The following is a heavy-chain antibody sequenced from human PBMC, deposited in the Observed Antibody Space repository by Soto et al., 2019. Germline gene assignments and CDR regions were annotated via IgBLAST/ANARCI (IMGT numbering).Heavy chain of an antibody. CDR3: ATSLTYYILTGYYCTPYSFDY. D-gene: IGHD3-9*01. J-gene: IGHJ4*02. CDR2: FDPEDGET. V-gene: IGHV1-24*01. CDR1: GYTLTELS. Sequence: GASVKVSCKVSGYTLTELSMHWVRQAPGKGLEWMGGFDPEDGETIYAQKFQGRVTMTEDTSTDTAYMELSCLRSEDTAVYYCATSLTYYILTGYYCTPYSFDYWGQGTLVTVSS.